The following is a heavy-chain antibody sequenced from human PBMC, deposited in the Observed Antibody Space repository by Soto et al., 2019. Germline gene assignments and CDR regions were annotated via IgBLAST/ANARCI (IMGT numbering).Heavy chain of an antibody. Sequence: GGSLRLSCAASGFTFSSYSMNWVHQAPGKGLEWVSSISSSSSYIYYVYSVKGRFTISRDNAKNSLYLQMNSLRAEDTAVYYCSREGVGISSSNGFDLWGQGTLVTVSS. CDR3: SREGVGISSSNGFDL. J-gene: IGHJ5*02. D-gene: IGHD6-6*01. CDR1: GFTFSSYS. CDR2: ISSSSSYI. V-gene: IGHV3-21*01.